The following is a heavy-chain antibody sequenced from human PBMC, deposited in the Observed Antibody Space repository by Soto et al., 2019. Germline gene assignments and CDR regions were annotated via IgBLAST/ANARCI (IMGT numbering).Heavy chain of an antibody. J-gene: IGHJ4*02. CDR2: TYYSGST. CDR1: GGSISSYY. V-gene: IGHV4-59*01. Sequence: SETLSLTCTVSGGSISSYYWSWIRQPPGKGLEWIGYTYYSGSTNYNPSLKSRVTISVDTSKNQFSLKLSSVTAADTAVYYCASLSDDSSGYYFDYWGQGTLVTVS. D-gene: IGHD3-22*01. CDR3: ASLSDDSSGYYFDY.